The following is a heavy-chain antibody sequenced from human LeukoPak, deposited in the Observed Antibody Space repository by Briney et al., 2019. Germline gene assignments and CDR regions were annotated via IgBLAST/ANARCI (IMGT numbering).Heavy chain of an antibody. D-gene: IGHD1-26*01. V-gene: IGHV1-18*01. CDR1: GYTFPNYG. CDR3: ARGRGSTSRY. J-gene: IGHJ4*02. CDR2: ISTHNGDT. Sequence: ASVKVSCKASGYTFPNYGITWVRQAPGQGPEWMGWISTHNGDTNYAQNLQDRVTMTTDTSTSTAYMELRSLRSDDTAVYYCARGRGSTSRYWGQGTLVTVSS.